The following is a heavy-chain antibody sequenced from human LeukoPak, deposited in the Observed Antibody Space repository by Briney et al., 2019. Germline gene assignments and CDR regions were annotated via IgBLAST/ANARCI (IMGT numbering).Heavy chain of an antibody. CDR2: FSASGNS. CDR3: ARGAAMDYYYYYMDV. CDR1: GDSISSDDYY. D-gene: IGHD2-2*01. J-gene: IGHJ6*03. V-gene: IGHV4-61*02. Sequence: SETLSLTCTVSGDSISSDDYYWSWIRQPAGKGLEWIGRFSASGNSNYNPSLKSRLTISADRSKNQFSLKLSSVTAADTAVYYCARGAAMDYYYYYMDVWGKGTTVTISS.